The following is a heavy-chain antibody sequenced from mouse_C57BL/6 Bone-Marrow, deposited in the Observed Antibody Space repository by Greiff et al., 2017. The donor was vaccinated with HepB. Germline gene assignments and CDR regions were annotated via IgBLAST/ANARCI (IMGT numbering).Heavy chain of an antibody. V-gene: IGHV1-15*01. Sequence: QVQLQQSGAELVRPGASVTLSCKASGYTFTDYEMHWVKQTPVHGLEWIGAIDPETGGTAYNQKFKGKAILTADKSSSTAYMELRSLTSEDSAVYYCTNFYYGSSWFAYWGQGTLVTVSA. J-gene: IGHJ3*01. CDR1: GYTFTDYE. D-gene: IGHD1-1*01. CDR3: TNFYYGSSWFAY. CDR2: IDPETGGT.